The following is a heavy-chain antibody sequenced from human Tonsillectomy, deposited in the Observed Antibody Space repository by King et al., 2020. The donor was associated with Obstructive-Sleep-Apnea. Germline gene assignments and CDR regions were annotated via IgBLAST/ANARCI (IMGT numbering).Heavy chain of an antibody. CDR2: INTDGSGT. D-gene: IGHD6-19*01. CDR1: GFTFSRYW. J-gene: IGHJ4*02. V-gene: IGHV3-74*02. Sequence: VQLVESGGGLVQPGGSLRLSCAASGFTFSRYWMHWVRQVPGKGLMWVSRINTDGSGTPYSDSVKGRFTISRDNAKNTLYLQMNTLRAEDTAVYHCARGSDSGGRYLDYWGQGTLVTVSS. CDR3: ARGSDSGGRYLDY.